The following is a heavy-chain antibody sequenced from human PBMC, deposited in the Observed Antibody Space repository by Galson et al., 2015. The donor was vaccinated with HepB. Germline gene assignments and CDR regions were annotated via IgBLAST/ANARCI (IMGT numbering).Heavy chain of an antibody. V-gene: IGHV4-34*01. CDR1: GGSFSGYY. Sequence: LSLTCAVYGGSFSGYYWSWIRQPPGKGLEWIGEINHSGSTNYNPSLKSRVTISVDTSKNQFSLKLSSVTAADTAVYYCARTWFGEFDYWGQGTLVTVSS. J-gene: IGHJ4*02. CDR3: ARTWFGEFDY. CDR2: INHSGST. D-gene: IGHD3-10*01.